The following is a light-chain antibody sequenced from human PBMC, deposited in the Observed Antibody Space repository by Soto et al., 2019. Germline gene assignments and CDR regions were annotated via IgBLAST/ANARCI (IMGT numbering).Light chain of an antibody. CDR3: NSYTGSSTPYV. CDR2: DVS. CDR1: SSDVGSYNY. J-gene: IGLJ1*01. V-gene: IGLV2-14*03. Sequence: QSALTQPASVSGSPGQSITISCTGTSSDVGSYNYVSWYQQHPGKAPKLMIYDVSNRPSGVSNRFSGSKSGNTASLTISGLHAEDEADYYCNSYTGSSTPYVFGTGTKLTVL.